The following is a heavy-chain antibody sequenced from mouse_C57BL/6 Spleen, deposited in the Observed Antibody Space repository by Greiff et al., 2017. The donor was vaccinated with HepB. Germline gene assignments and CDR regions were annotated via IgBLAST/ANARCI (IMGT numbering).Heavy chain of an antibody. CDR1: GYAFSSSW. CDR2: IYPGDGDT. Sequence: VQLQQSGPELVKPGASVKISCKASGYAFSSSWMNWVKQRPGKGLEWIGRIYPGDGDTNYNGKFKGKATLTADKSSSTAYMQLSSLTSEDSAVYFCARAGYYGSSSRLWYFDVWGTGTTVTVSS. CDR3: ARAGYYGSSSRLWYFDV. D-gene: IGHD1-1*01. J-gene: IGHJ1*03. V-gene: IGHV1-82*01.